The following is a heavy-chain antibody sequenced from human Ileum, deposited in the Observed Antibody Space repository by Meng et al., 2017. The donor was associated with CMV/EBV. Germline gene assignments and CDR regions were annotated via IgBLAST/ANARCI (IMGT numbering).Heavy chain of an antibody. CDR2: IWPSGTT. J-gene: IGHJ6*02. Sequence: SETLSLTGTVPGASINSSPCFWGWIRQPPGKGLEWIGYIWPSGTTYYNPSLKRRPTLSLDTSNNRISLRLTSVTAADAAVYYCATPGGLRDQPYYGLDVWGQGTTVTVSS. V-gene: IGHV4-39*07. D-gene: IGHD2-21*01. CDR3: ATPGGLRDQPYYGLDV. CDR1: GASINSSPCF.